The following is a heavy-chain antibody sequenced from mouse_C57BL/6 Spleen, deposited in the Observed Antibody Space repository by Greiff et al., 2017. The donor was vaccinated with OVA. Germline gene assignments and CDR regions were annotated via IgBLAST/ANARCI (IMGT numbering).Heavy chain of an antibody. Sequence: VQLQQSVAELVRSGASVKLSCTASGFNIKNTYMHWVKQRPEQGLEWIGRIDPANGNTTYAPKFQGKATITADTSSNTAYLQLSSLTSEDTAIYYGARSPIATVSYAMDYWGQGTSVTVSS. D-gene: IGHD1-1*01. J-gene: IGHJ4*01. CDR2: IDPANGNT. CDR3: ARSPIATVSYAMDY. CDR1: GFNIKNTY. V-gene: IGHV14-3*01.